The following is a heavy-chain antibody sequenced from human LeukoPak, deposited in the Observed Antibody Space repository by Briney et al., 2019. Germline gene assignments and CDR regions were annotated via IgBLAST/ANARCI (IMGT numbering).Heavy chain of an antibody. V-gene: IGHV4-61*08. CDR1: GGSVSSGGSC. D-gene: IGHD6-13*01. CDR3: ARDPQYGSSSDAFDI. Sequence: SETLSLTCTVSGGSVSSGGSCWNWIRQPPGKELEWIGYIYYSGSTNYNPSLKSRVTISVDTSKNQFSLKLSSVTAADTAVYYCARDPQYGSSSDAFDIWGQGTMVTVSS. J-gene: IGHJ3*02. CDR2: IYYSGST.